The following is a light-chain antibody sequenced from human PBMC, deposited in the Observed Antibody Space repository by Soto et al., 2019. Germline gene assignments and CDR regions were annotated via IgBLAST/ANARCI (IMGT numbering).Light chain of an antibody. CDR1: RTIGSTY. Sequence: EIVLSLSLGTLSLYQGETATLSCRASRTIGSTYLAWYQQKPGQAPRLLIFGSSNRATGIPDRFSGSGSGTDFTLSISRLEPEDFAVYYCQQYASSPLLTFGGGTKVDIK. V-gene: IGKV3-20*01. CDR2: GSS. J-gene: IGKJ4*01. CDR3: QQYASSPLLT.